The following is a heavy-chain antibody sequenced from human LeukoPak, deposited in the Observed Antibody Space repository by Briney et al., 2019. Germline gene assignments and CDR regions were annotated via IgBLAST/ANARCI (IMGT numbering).Heavy chain of an antibody. CDR1: GFTFSTYW. D-gene: IGHD2-15*01. V-gene: IGHV3-7*01. CDR3: ARDLCSSSCGCYSGGHSYGSGLYFDS. Sequence: GGSLRLSCADSGFTFSTYWITWVRQAPGKGLEWVANIKQDESEKYYVDSVKGRFTISRDNAKSSLFLQMNSLRAEDTAVYYCARDLCSSSCGCYSGGHSYGSGLYFDSWGQGTLVTVSS. CDR2: IKQDESEK. J-gene: IGHJ4*02.